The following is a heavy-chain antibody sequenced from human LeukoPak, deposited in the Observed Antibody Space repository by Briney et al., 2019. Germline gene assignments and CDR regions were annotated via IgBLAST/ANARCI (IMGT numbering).Heavy chain of an antibody. CDR1: GGSISSGSYY. CDR2: IYTSGST. Sequence: SQTLSLTCTVSGGSISSGSYYWSWVRQPAGKGLEWIGRIYTSGSTNYNPSLKSRVTISVDTSKNQFSLKLSSVTAADTAVYYCARDKLGYCSSTSCATRGFDYWGQGTLVTVSS. CDR3: ARDKLGYCSSTSCATRGFDY. D-gene: IGHD2-2*01. J-gene: IGHJ4*02. V-gene: IGHV4-61*02.